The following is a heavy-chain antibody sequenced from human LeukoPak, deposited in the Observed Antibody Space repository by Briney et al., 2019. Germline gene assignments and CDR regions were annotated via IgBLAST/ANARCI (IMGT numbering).Heavy chain of an antibody. D-gene: IGHD3-22*01. CDR2: MNTNSGNT. J-gene: IGHJ4*02. CDR1: GYTFTGYY. Sequence: GASVKVSCKASGYTFTGYYMHWVRQAPGQGLEWMGWMNTNSGNTGYAQKFQGRVTMTRNTSISTAYMELSSLRSEDTAVYYCARGGYYDSSGYYDYWGQGTLVTVSS. CDR3: ARGGYYDSSGYYDY. V-gene: IGHV1-8*02.